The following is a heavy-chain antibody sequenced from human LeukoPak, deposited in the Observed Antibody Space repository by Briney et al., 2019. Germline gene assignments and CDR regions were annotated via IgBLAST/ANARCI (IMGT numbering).Heavy chain of an antibody. D-gene: IGHD5-18*01. CDR3: ARGGGYSYGYAGYYFDY. J-gene: IGHJ4*02. V-gene: IGHV4-34*01. CDR1: GGSFSGYY. CDR2: INHSGST. Sequence: SETLSLTCAVYGGSFSGYYWSWIRQPPGKGLEWIGEINHSGSTNYNPSLKSRVTISVDTSKNQFSLKLSSVTAADTAVYYCARGGGYSYGYAGYYFDYWGQGRLVTVSS.